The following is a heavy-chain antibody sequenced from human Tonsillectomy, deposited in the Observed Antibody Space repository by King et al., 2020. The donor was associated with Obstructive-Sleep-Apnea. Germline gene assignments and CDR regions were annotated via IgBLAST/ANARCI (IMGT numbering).Heavy chain of an antibody. CDR3: ARADPTAWDY. J-gene: IGHJ4*02. CDR1: GYNFTNHA. D-gene: IGHD1-26*01. Sequence: VQLVESESELKKPGASVTISCKTSGYNFTNHAINWVRQAPGQGLRWMGWINTDTGNPTYAQGFTGRFVFSLDTSVRTAFLQINSLEADDTAVYFCARADPTAWDYWGQGTRFTVSS. CDR2: INTDTGNP. V-gene: IGHV7-4-1*02.